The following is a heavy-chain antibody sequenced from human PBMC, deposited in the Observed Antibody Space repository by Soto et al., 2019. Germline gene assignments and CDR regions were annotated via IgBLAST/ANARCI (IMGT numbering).Heavy chain of an antibody. V-gene: IGHV1-46*01. Sequence: ASVKVSCKASGYTFSSYYMNWVRQAPGQGLEWLGIINPSGGYTTYAQRFLGRVTMTSDTSTSTVYMELSSLRSEDTAVYYCARERTEDSSGYYYSYYYYYGMDVWGQGTTVTVS. D-gene: IGHD3-22*01. CDR2: INPSGGYT. CDR3: ARERTEDSSGYYYSYYYYYGMDV. J-gene: IGHJ6*02. CDR1: GYTFSSYY.